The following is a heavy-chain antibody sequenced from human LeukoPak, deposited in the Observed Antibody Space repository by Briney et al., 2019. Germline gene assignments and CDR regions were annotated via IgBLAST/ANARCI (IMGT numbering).Heavy chain of an antibody. D-gene: IGHD3-22*01. CDR3: ARSSGYYLFIDY. CDR1: GGSFSGYY. Sequence: SETLSLTCAVYGGSFSGYYWSWIRQPPGKGLEWIGEINHSGSTNYNPSLKSRVTISVDTSKNQFSLKLSSVTAADTAVYYCARSSGYYLFIDYWGQGTLVTVSS. CDR2: INHSGST. V-gene: IGHV4-34*01. J-gene: IGHJ4*02.